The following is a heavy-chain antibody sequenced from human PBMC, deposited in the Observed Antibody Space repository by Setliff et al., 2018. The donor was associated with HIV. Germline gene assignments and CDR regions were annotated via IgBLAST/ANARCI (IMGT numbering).Heavy chain of an antibody. V-gene: IGHV3-30*04. J-gene: IGHJ4*02. CDR2: ISYDGSNE. Sequence: GGSLRLSCVVSGITFRNYAMSWVRQAPGKGLEWVAVISYDGSNEYYTDSVKGRFTISRDNSKNTLYLQMNSLRGEDTAVYYCARDGIGQFWSGSSDYWGQGTLVTVSS. CDR3: ARDGIGQFWSGSSDY. D-gene: IGHD3-3*01. CDR1: GITFRNYA.